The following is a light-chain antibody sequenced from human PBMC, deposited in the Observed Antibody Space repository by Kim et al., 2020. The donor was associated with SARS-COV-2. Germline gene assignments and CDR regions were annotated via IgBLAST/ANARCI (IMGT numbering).Light chain of an antibody. V-gene: IGKV1-5*03. J-gene: IGKJ2*01. Sequence: STLSASVGDRVIMTCRASQSNSMWLAWYQQKPGKAHKLLISKASSLQSGVPSRFSGSGSGTQFTLTISSLQPDDFGTYYCQQYDNYFGQGTKLEI. CDR3: QQYDNY. CDR2: KAS. CDR1: QSNSMW.